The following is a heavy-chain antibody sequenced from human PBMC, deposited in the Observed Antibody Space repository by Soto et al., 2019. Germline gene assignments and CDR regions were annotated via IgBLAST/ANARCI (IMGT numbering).Heavy chain of an antibody. CDR1: GGSISSSNW. J-gene: IGHJ4*02. CDR2: IYHSGST. V-gene: IGHV4-4*02. Sequence: QVQLQESGPGLVKPSGTLSLTCAVSGGSISSSNWWSWVRQPPGKGLEWIGEIYHSGSTNYNPSLKGRLTLSADRSKNQFSLKLSSVTAADTAVYDCARLTYDRKFDYWGQGTLVTVSS. D-gene: IGHD1-1*01. CDR3: ARLTYDRKFDY.